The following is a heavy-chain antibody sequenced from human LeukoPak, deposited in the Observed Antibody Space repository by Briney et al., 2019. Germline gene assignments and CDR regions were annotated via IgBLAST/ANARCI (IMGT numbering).Heavy chain of an antibody. V-gene: IGHV3-11*04. J-gene: IGHJ4*02. CDR3: AKAGSYYDSRFDY. Sequence: GGSLRLSCAASGFTFSDYYMSWIRQAPGKGLEWVSYISSSGSTIYYADSVKGRFTISRDNAKNSLYLQMNSLRAEDTAVYYCAKAGSYYDSRFDYWGQGTLVTVSS. D-gene: IGHD3-22*01. CDR1: GFTFSDYY. CDR2: ISSSGSTI.